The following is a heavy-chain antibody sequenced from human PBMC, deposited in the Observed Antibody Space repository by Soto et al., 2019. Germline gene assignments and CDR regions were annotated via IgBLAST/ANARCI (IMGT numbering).Heavy chain of an antibody. D-gene: IGHD3-16*01. J-gene: IGHJ4*02. CDR1: GFTFSSYG. Sequence: QVQLVQSGAEVKKPGASVKVSCKTSGFTFSSYGISWVRQAPGQGLEWMGWINVDDGKTYHAQKIQGRVTMTTDTSTSTAYMELRALRSDDPALYSCAMSPGERVVAHWGQGTLVIVSS. CDR2: INVDDGKT. CDR3: AMSPGERVVAH. V-gene: IGHV1-18*01.